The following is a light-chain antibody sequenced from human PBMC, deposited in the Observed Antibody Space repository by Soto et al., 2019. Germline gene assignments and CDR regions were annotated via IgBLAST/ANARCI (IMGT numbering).Light chain of an antibody. CDR2: GAS. Sequence: ETVLMQSPGTLSLSPGERATLSCRASQSVSNNYLAWYQQKPGQAPRLLIYGASNRATDIPDRFSGSGSGTDFSLTISRLEPEDFAVYYCHQYGILPRTFGQGTKVDIK. J-gene: IGKJ1*01. CDR1: QSVSNNY. CDR3: HQYGILPRT. V-gene: IGKV3-20*01.